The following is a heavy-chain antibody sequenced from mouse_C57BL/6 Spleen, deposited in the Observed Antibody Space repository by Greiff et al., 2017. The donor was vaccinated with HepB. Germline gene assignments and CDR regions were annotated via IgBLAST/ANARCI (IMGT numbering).Heavy chain of an antibody. V-gene: IGHV6-3*01. D-gene: IGHD1-1*01. J-gene: IGHJ2*01. Sequence: VQLKQSGGGLVQPGGSIKLSCVASGFTFSNYWMNWVRQSPEKGLEWVAQIRLKSDNYATHYAESVKGRFTISRDDSKSSVYLQMNNLRAEDTGIYDCTDIRYYFDYWGQGTTLTVSS. CDR1: GFTFSNYW. CDR2: IRLKSDNYAT. CDR3: TDIRYYFDY.